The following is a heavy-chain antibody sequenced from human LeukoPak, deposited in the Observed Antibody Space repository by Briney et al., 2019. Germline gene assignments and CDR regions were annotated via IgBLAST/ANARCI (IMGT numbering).Heavy chain of an antibody. J-gene: IGHJ4*02. Sequence: SETLSLTCTVSGGSISTYYWSWIRQPPGKGLEWIGYIYYSGSTNYNPSLKSRVTISVDTSKNQFSLKLSSVTAADTAVYYCARGVVVPAAIDYWGQGTLVTVSS. D-gene: IGHD2-2*01. V-gene: IGHV4-59*01. CDR1: GGSISTYY. CDR3: ARGVVVPAAIDY. CDR2: IYYSGST.